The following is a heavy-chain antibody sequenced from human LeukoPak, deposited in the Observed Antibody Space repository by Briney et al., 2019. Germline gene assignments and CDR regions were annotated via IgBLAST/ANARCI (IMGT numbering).Heavy chain of an antibody. CDR2: ISGSGGST. J-gene: IGHJ4*02. CDR3: AKEGYSGYDHPYYFDS. Sequence: GGSLRLSCAASGFTFSSYAMSWVRQAPGKGLEWVSAISGSGGSTYYADSVKGRFTISRDNSKNTLYLQMNSLRAEDTAGYYCAKEGYSGYDHPYYFDSWGQGTLVTVSS. V-gene: IGHV3-23*01. D-gene: IGHD5-12*01. CDR1: GFTFSSYA.